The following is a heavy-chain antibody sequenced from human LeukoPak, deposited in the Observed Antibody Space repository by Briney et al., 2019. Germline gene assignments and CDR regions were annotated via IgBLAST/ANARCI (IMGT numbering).Heavy chain of an antibody. CDR3: ARERYEFWSGHDKGMDV. CDR2: FYKGGST. J-gene: IGHJ6*02. D-gene: IGHD3-3*01. CDR1: GSSISNFS. V-gene: IGHV4-4*07. Sequence: SETLSLICSVSGSSISNFSWSWIRQPAGKGLEWIGRFYKGGSTKYNFSLKSRVTMSVDTSKNLFSLKLSSVAAADTAVYYCARERYEFWSGHDKGMDVWGQGTTVTVSS.